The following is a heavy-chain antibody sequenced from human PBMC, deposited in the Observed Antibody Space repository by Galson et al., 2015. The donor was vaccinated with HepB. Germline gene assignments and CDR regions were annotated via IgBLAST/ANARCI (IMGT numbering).Heavy chain of an antibody. CDR3: ARDRVVVPAATYGMDG. CDR1: GYTFTSYG. CDR2: ISAYNGNT. V-gene: IGHV1-18*04. J-gene: IGHJ6*02. D-gene: IGHD2-2*01. Sequence: SVKVSCKASGYTFTSYGISWVRQAPGQGLEWMGWISAYNGNTDYAQKLQGRVTMTTDTSTSTAYMQLRSLRSDDTAVYYCARDRVVVPAATYGMDGWGQGTTVTVSS.